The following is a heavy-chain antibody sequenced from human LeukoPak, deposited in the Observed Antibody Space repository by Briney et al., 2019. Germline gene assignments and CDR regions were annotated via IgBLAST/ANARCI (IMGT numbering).Heavy chain of an antibody. J-gene: IGHJ4*02. CDR1: GGSITSTNW. V-gene: IGHV4-4*02. Sequence: SETLSLTCAVSGGSITSTNWWSWVRQPPGKGLEWIGEIYHSGNTNYNSSLKSRVTMSVDKSKNQFSLKLNSVTAADTAVYYYARNGGNSDVDDWGQGTLVTVSS. D-gene: IGHD4-23*01. CDR2: IYHSGNT. CDR3: ARNGGNSDVDD.